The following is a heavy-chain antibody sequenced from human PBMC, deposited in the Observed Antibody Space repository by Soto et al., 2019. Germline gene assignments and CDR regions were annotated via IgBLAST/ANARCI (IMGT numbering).Heavy chain of an antibody. J-gene: IGHJ1*01. CDR1: GGSISSYY. V-gene: IGHV4-59*01. D-gene: IGHD6-19*01. CDR3: ASNSASGWDQYFQH. Sequence: PSETLSLTCTVSGGSISSYYWSWIRQPPGKGLEWIGNIYHSGSTTYNPSLKSRVIIFMETSKNQFSLRLSSVSAADTAVYYCASNSASGWDQYFQHWGQGTLVTVSS. CDR2: IYHSGST.